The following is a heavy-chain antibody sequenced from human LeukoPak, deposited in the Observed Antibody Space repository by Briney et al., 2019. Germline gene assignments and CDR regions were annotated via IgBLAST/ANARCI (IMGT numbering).Heavy chain of an antibody. CDR2: IYYSGST. D-gene: IGHD3-22*01. CDR3: ARYDSSGYLGYYYYGMDV. Sequence: PSETLSLTCTVSGGSISSYYWSWIRQPPGKGLEWIGYIYYSGSTNYNPSLKSRVTISVDTSKNQFSLKLSSVTAADTAVYYCARYDSSGYLGYYYYGMDVWGQGTTVTVSS. J-gene: IGHJ6*02. CDR1: GGSISSYY. V-gene: IGHV4-59*08.